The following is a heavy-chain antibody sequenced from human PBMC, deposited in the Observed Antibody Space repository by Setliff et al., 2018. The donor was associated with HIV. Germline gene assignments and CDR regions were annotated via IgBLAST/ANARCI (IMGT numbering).Heavy chain of an antibody. Sequence: PSETLSLTCSVSGVSIPTGDYYWTWIRQPPGKGLEWIGSIYYTGSTYYSPSLKSRITISVDTSKNQFSLKLRSVTAADTAVYYCAGQWRDQYNSGVSTEYFQHWGLGTLVTV. V-gene: IGHV4-30-4*08. D-gene: IGHD3-22*01. CDR1: GVSIPTGDYY. J-gene: IGHJ1*01. CDR3: AGQWRDQYNSGVSTEYFQH. CDR2: IYYTGST.